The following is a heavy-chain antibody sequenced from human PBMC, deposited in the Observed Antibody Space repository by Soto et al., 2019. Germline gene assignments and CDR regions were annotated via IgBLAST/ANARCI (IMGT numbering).Heavy chain of an antibody. J-gene: IGHJ2*01. CDR3: ARDWLRPYYDFWSGYDSVWYFDL. Sequence: EVQLVESGGGVVRPGGSLRLSCAASGFTFDDYGMSWVRQAPGKGLEWVSGINWNGGSTGYADSVKGRFTISRDNAKNSLYLQMNSLRAEDTALYYCARDWLRPYYDFWSGYDSVWYFDLWGRGTLVTVSS. V-gene: IGHV3-20*04. D-gene: IGHD3-3*01. CDR2: INWNGGST. CDR1: GFTFDDYG.